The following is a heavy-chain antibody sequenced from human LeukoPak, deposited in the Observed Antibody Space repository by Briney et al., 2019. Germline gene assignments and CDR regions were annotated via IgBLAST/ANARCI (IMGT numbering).Heavy chain of an antibody. V-gene: IGHV3-23*01. J-gene: IGHJ3*02. CDR1: GFTFSSYA. CDR2: ISGSGVST. CDR3: AKDYYDSSGYPGLDAFDI. D-gene: IGHD3-22*01. Sequence: PGGSLRLSCAASGFTFSSYAMSWVRQAPGKGLEWVSAISGSGVSTYYADSVKGRFTISRDNSKNTLYLQMNSLRAEDTAVYYCAKDYYDSSGYPGLDAFDIWGQGTMVTVSS.